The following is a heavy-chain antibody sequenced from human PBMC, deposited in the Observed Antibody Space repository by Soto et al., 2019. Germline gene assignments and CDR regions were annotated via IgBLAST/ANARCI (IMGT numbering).Heavy chain of an antibody. Sequence: QVQLVQSGADVKKPGASVRLSCKASGYSFTHYYIHWVRQAPGQGLEWMGIINPSGGSTRYAQKFQGRVTMTRDTSTTTVDMELSGLRSEDTAEYYCARIKWGLNYYNGMDVWGQGTTVIVSS. D-gene: IGHD1-26*01. CDR3: ARIKWGLNYYNGMDV. CDR1: GYSFTHYY. V-gene: IGHV1-46*01. CDR2: INPSGGST. J-gene: IGHJ6*02.